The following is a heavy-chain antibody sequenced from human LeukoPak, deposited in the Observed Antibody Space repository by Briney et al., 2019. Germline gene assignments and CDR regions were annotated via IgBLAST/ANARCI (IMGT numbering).Heavy chain of an antibody. Sequence: SETLSLTCTVPGGSISSYYWSWIRQPPGKGLWWIGYIYYSGNTYYNPSLRSRVTISVDTSKNQFSLKLSAVTAADTAVYYCARVRYDILTGYSYFDYWGQGTLVTVSS. D-gene: IGHD3-9*01. CDR2: IYYSGNT. CDR3: ARVRYDILTGYSYFDY. V-gene: IGHV4-59*12. J-gene: IGHJ4*02. CDR1: GGSISSYY.